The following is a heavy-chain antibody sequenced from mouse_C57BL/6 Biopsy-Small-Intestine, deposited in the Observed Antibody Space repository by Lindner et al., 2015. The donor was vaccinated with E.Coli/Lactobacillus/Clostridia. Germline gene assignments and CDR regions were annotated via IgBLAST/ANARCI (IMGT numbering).Heavy chain of an antibody. V-gene: IGHV1-14*01. CDR1: GYTFTSYV. Sequence: VQLQESGPELVKPGASVKMSCKASGYTFTSYVIHWVKQKPGQGLEWIGYINPYNDNTRYNEKFKGKATLTSDKSSSTVYMEFSNLTFEDSAVYSCARRVYYSNPIYAMDYWGQGTSVTVSS. CDR2: INPYNDNT. CDR3: ARRVYYSNPIYAMDY. J-gene: IGHJ4*01. D-gene: IGHD2-5*01.